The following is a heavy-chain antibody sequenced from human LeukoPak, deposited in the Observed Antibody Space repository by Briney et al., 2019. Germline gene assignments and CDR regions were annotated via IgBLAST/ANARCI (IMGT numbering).Heavy chain of an antibody. CDR1: GGAFSSYA. CDR3: ARAGIAARPNYYMDV. D-gene: IGHD6-6*01. Sequence: SVKVSCKASGGAFSSYAISWVRQAPGQGLEWMGGIIPIFGTANYAQKFQGRVTITTDESTSTAYMELSSLRSEDTAVYYCARAGIAARPNYYMDVWGKGTTVTVSS. J-gene: IGHJ6*03. V-gene: IGHV1-69*05. CDR2: IIPIFGTA.